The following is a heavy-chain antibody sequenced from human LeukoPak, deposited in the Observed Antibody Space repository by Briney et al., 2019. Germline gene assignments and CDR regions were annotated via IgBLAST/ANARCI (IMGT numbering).Heavy chain of an antibody. CDR1: GGSISSYY. D-gene: IGHD5-18*01. V-gene: IGHV4-59*08. Sequence: SETLSLTCTVSGGSISSYYWSWIRQPPGKGLEWIGYIYYSGSTNYNPSLKSRVTISVDTSKNQFSLKLSSVTAADTAVYYCGSHTGMTYYFEYWGQGTLVTVSS. J-gene: IGHJ4*02. CDR2: IYYSGST. CDR3: GSHTGMTYYFEY.